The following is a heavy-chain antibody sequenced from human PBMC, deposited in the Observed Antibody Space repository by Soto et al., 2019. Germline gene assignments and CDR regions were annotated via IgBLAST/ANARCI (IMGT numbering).Heavy chain of an antibody. CDR2: IHYSGST. CDR3: ARGGWSMGV. V-gene: IGHV4-59*11. CDR1: GASISSLY. D-gene: IGHD2-15*01. J-gene: IGHJ6*02. Sequence: SDTLYLTCTISGASISSLYWSWVRQPPGKGLEWIGYIHYSGSTNYNPSLKSRVTILVDTSKNQFSLRLSSVTAADTAVYYCARGGWSMGVWGQGTTVTVSS.